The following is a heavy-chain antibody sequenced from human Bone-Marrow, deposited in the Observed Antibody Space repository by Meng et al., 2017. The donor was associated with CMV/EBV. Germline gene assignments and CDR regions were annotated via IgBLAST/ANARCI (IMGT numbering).Heavy chain of an antibody. CDR2: IYSGGST. CDR3: ARSIVPAAADAFDF. D-gene: IGHD2-2*01. J-gene: IGHJ3*01. V-gene: IGHV3-53*01. Sequence: GGSLRLSCAASGFTVSSNYMSWVRQAPGKGLEWVSVIYSGGSTYYADSVKGRFTISRDNSKNTLYLQMNSLRAEDTAVYYCARSIVPAAADAFDFWGQGTMVTVPS. CDR1: GFTVSSNY.